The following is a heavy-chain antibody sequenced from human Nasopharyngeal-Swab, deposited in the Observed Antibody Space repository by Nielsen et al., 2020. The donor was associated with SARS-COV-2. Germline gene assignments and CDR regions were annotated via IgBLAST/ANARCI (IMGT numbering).Heavy chain of an antibody. CDR3: AREGRLWLPDY. CDR2: NSGYNGKT. V-gene: IGHV1-18*01. CDR1: GYTFTSYG. Sequence: ASVKVSCKASGYTFTSYGISWVRQAPGQGLEWMGWNSGYNGKTNYAQMLQGRITMTTDTSTSTAYMELRSLKSDDTAVYYCAREGRLWLPDYWGQGTLVTVSS. D-gene: IGHD5-18*01. J-gene: IGHJ4*02.